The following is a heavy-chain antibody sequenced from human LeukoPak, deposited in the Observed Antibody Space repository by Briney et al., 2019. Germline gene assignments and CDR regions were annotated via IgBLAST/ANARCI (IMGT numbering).Heavy chain of an antibody. CDR3: AGGDTTLPTGSYLDY. CDR1: GGSISRYY. Sequence: SETLSLTCIVSGGSISRYYWSWIRQPPGKGLEWIGHIYYTGIIDYNSSLKSRVTTSVDTSRNQFSLRLSSVTASDTAVYYCAGGDTTLPTGSYLDYWGQGTLVTVSS. V-gene: IGHV4-59*01. CDR2: IYYTGII. D-gene: IGHD1-1*01. J-gene: IGHJ4*02.